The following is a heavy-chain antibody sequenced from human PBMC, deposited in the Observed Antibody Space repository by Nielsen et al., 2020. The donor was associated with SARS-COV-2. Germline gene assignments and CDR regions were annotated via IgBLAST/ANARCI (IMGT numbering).Heavy chain of an antibody. Sequence: WVRQAPGQGLEWMGWINTNTGSPTYAQGFTGRFVFSLDTSVSTAYLQISSLKAEDTAVYYCARGRVYSKNWFDPWGQGTLVTVSS. CDR3: ARGRVYSKNWFDP. D-gene: IGHD4-11*01. J-gene: IGHJ5*02. V-gene: IGHV7-4-1*02. CDR2: INTNTGSP.